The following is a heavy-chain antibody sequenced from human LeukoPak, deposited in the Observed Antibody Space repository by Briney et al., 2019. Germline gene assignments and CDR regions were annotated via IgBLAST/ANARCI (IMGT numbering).Heavy chain of an antibody. V-gene: IGHV4-59*01. CDR2: IYYSGST. CDR1: GGSISSYY. Sequence: PSETLSLTCTVSGGSISSYYWSWLRQPPGKGLEWIGYIYYSGSTNYNPSLKSRVTISVDTSKNQFSLKLSSVTAADTAVYYCARARGYSYGLYYYYGMDVWGKGTTVTVSS. D-gene: IGHD5-18*01. J-gene: IGHJ6*04. CDR3: ARARGYSYGLYYYYGMDV.